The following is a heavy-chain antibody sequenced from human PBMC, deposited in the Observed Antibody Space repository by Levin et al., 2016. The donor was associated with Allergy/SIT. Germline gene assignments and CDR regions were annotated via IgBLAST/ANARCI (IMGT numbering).Heavy chain of an antibody. J-gene: IGHJ4*02. CDR3: AKDRLLWFAHYGGCDS. V-gene: IGHV3-30*04. D-gene: IGHD3-10*01. Sequence: WIRQPPGKGLEWVAVISYDGSNIYYGDSVKGRFTISRDNTKNTLYLQMNSLRAEDTAVYYCAKDRLLWFAHYGGCDSWGPGTLVTVSS. CDR2: ISYDGSNI.